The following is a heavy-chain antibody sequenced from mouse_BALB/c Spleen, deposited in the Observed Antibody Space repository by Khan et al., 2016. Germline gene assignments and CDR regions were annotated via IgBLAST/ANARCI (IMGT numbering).Heavy chain of an antibody. D-gene: IGHD1-1*01. J-gene: IGHJ1*01. CDR2: IDPANGNT. Sequence: VQLKQSGAELVKPGASVKLSCTASGFNIKDTYMHWVKQRPEQGLEWIGRIDPANGNTKYDPKFQGKATITAETSSNTAYLQLSSLTSEDTAVYYCANYGSSYWYFDVWGAGTTVTVSS. CDR1: GFNIKDTY. CDR3: ANYGSSYWYFDV. V-gene: IGHV14-3*02.